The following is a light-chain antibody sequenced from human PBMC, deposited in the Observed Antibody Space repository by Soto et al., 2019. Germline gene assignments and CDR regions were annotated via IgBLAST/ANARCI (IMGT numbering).Light chain of an antibody. V-gene: IGKV3-15*01. J-gene: IGKJ4*01. CDR3: QQYYNWPVT. Sequence: EILMTQSPATLSVSPGETVTFSCRASRSVSNRLAWYQHKPGQAPRLLISGASNGATGIPSKFSGSGSGTEFTLTVDSLQSDDIAVYYCQQYYNWPVTFGGGTKVEIK. CDR1: RSVSNR. CDR2: GAS.